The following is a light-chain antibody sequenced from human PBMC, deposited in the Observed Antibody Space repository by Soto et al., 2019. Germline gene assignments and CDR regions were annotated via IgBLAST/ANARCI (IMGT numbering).Light chain of an antibody. CDR1: RSDVGGYNY. CDR3: SSYTSSSTRV. V-gene: IGLV2-14*01. J-gene: IGLJ3*02. CDR2: EVS. Sequence: QSALTQPASVSGSPGQSIAISCTGTRSDVGGYNYVSWYPQHPGKAPKLMIYEVSNRPSGVSNRFSGSKSGNTASLTISGLQAEDEADYYCSSYTSSSTRVFGGGTKLTVL.